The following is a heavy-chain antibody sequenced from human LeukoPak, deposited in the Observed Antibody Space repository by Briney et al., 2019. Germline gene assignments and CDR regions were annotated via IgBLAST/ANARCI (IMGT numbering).Heavy chain of an antibody. J-gene: IGHJ4*02. V-gene: IGHV3-30-3*01. CDR2: ISYDGSNK. CDR3: AAETTFRGYSYGFAFDY. Sequence: GRSLRLSCAASGFTFSSYAMHWVRQAPGKGLEWVAVISYDGSNKYYADSVKGRFTISRDNSKNTLYLQMSSLRAEDTAVYYCAAETTFRGYSYGFAFDYWGQGTLVTVSS. CDR1: GFTFSSYA. D-gene: IGHD5-18*01.